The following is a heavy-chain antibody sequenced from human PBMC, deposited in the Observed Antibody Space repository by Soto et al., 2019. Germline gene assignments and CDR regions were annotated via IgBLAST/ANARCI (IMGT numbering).Heavy chain of an antibody. CDR3: AHTLKGLFWTYYFDY. V-gene: IGHV2-5*02. CDR2: IYWDDDK. D-gene: IGHD3-22*01. CDR1: GFSLSTSGVG. J-gene: IGHJ4*02. Sequence: QITLKESGPTLVKPTQTLTLTCTFSGFSLSTSGVGVGWIRQPPGKALEWLALIYWDDDKRYSPSLKSRLTITKETSKNQVVLTMTNMDPVDTATYYCAHTLKGLFWTYYFDYWGQGTLVTVSS.